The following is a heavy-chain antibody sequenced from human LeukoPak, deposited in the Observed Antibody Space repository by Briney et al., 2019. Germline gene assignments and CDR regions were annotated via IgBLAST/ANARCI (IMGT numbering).Heavy chain of an antibody. CDR1: GFTFSNTN. D-gene: IGHD2-8*01. Sequence: GGSLRLSCAPSGFTFSNTNMNWVSQPPGEGLKWVSLLSASSNYIYYADSVKGRFTISRDNATHSLYLQMNSLRAEDTAVYFCARVVNGYVDYWGQGALVTVSS. CDR2: LSASSNYI. V-gene: IGHV3-21*06. CDR3: ARVVNGYVDY. J-gene: IGHJ4*02.